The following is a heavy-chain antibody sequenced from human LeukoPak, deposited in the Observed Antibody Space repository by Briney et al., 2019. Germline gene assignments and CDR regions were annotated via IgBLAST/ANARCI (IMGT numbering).Heavy chain of an antibody. D-gene: IGHD3-10*01. V-gene: IGHV4-4*07. CDR2: IYTSGST. CDR3: ARDFYGSGSTFYYYYYMDV. CDR1: GGSISSYY. Sequence: SETLSLTCTVSGGSISSYYWSWIRQPAGKGLEWIGRIYTSGSTNYNPSLKSRVTMSVDTSKDQFSLKLSSVTAADTAVYYCARDFYGSGSTFYYYYYMDVWGKGTTVTVSS. J-gene: IGHJ6*03.